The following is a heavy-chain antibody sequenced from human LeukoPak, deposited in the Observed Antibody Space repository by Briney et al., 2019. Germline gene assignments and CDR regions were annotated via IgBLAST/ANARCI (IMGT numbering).Heavy chain of an antibody. CDR1: GFTFSSYA. CDR2: ISYDGSNK. D-gene: IGHD3-10*01. V-gene: IGHV3-30-3*01. CDR3: ARPPYYGSGCYFDY. J-gene: IGHJ4*02. Sequence: PGRSLRLSCAASGFTFSSYAMHWVRQAPGKGLEWVAVISYDGSNKYYADSVKGRFTISRDNSKNTLYLQMNSLRAEDTAVYYCARPPYYGSGCYFDYWGQGTLVTVSS.